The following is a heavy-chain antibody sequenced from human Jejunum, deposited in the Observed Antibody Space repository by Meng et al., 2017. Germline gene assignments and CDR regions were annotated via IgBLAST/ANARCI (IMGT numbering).Heavy chain of an antibody. CDR2: NFDNGRT. V-gene: IGHV4-61*01. CDR3: ARDNWGSIDY. J-gene: IGHJ4*02. CDR1: GGFASSGSYY. Sequence: LQESGPGLVRPSETLSLTCTVSGGFASSGSYYWTWVRQSPGKGLEWIGYNFDNGRTNYNPSLKSRVTMSVDTSRNQFSLKLSSVTAADTAVYYCARDNWGSIDYWGQGVLVTVSS. D-gene: IGHD7-27*01.